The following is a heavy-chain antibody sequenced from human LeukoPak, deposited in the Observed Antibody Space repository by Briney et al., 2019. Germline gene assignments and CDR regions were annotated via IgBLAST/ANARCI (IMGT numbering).Heavy chain of an antibody. Sequence: GGSLRLSCAASGFIFSYYGMHWVRQAPGKGLEWVAFIRFDGNNKYYADSVKGRFTISRDNAKNSLYLQMNSLRAEDTAVYYCARGRSSTSWVAYYYMDVWGKGTTVTVSS. CDR1: GFIFSYYG. J-gene: IGHJ6*03. D-gene: IGHD2-2*01. V-gene: IGHV3-30*02. CDR2: IRFDGNNK. CDR3: ARGRSSTSWVAYYYMDV.